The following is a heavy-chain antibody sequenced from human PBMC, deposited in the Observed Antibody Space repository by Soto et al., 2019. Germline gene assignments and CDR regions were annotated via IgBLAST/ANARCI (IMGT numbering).Heavy chain of an antibody. D-gene: IGHD3-22*01. V-gene: IGHV3-30*18. CDR1: GFTFSSYG. J-gene: IGHJ4*02. CDR3: AKANTYYYDSSGYYYQSDFDY. CDR2: ISYDGSNT. Sequence: QVQLVESGGGVVQPGRSLRLSCAASGFTFSSYGMHWVRQAPGKGLEWVAVISYDGSNTYYADSVKGRFTISRDNSKNTMYLQMHSLGTEDTAVYYCAKANTYYYDSSGYYYQSDFDYWGQGTLVTVSS.